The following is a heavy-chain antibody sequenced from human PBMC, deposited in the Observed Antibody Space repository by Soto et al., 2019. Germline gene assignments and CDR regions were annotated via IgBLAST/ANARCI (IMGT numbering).Heavy chain of an antibody. CDR1: GGSVNGYY. Sequence: SETLSLTCAVYGGSVNGYYWNWISQPPGKGLEWIGEINHTGGTHYNPSLKSRVTMSVDTSKNQFSLRLSSVTAADTAIYYCATRITVFGLLIPPFDPWGQGTQVTVSS. CDR3: ATRITVFGLLIPPFDP. D-gene: IGHD3-3*01. CDR2: INHTGGT. V-gene: IGHV4-34*01. J-gene: IGHJ5*02.